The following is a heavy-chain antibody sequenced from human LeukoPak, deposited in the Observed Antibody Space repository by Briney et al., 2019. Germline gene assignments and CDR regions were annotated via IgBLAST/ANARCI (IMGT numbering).Heavy chain of an antibody. V-gene: IGHV3-7*01. J-gene: IGHJ4*02. D-gene: IGHD3-3*01. CDR1: GFTFSSYW. CDR2: IKQDGSEK. CDR3: ARDRRYDFWSGYYPFDY. Sequence: GGSLRLSCAASGFTFSSYWMSWVRQAPGKGPEWVANIKQDGSEKYYVDSVKGRFTISRDNAKNSLYLQMNSLRAEDTAVYYCARDRRYDFWSGYYPFDYWGQGTLVTVSS.